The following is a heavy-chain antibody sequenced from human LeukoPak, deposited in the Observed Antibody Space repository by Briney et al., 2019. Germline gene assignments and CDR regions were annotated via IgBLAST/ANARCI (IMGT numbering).Heavy chain of an antibody. CDR2: IHRSGTP. CDR3: AREILGGFNPGAY. V-gene: IGHV4/OR15-8*02. J-gene: IGHJ4*02. Sequence: SETLSLTCTVSLDSTTSNFWSWVRQPPGKGLEWIGEIHRSGTPNYNPSLQSRVTISIDRSTNHIVLELSSVTAADTAVYYCAREILGGFNPGAYWGQGTLVTVSS. CDR1: LDSTTSNF. D-gene: IGHD1-14*01.